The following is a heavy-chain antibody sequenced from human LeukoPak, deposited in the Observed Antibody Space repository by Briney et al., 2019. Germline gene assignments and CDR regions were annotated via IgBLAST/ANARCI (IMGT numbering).Heavy chain of an antibody. CDR1: GGSISSYY. Sequence: SETLSLTCTVSGGSISSYYWSWIRQPPGKGLERIGYIYYSVSTNYNPSLKSRVTISIDTSKNQFSLKLSSVTAADTAVYYCARSVAGDVLDYWGQGTLVTVSS. D-gene: IGHD6-19*01. J-gene: IGHJ4*02. CDR2: IYYSVST. CDR3: ARSVAGDVLDY. V-gene: IGHV4-59*01.